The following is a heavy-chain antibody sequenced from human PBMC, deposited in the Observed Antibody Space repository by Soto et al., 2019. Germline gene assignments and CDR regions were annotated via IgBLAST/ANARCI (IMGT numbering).Heavy chain of an antibody. J-gene: IGHJ6*02. CDR1: GFSLSTSGMC. Sequence: SGPTLVKPTQTLTLTCTFSGFSLSTSGMCVSWIRQPPGKALEWLALIDWDDDKYYSTSLKTRLTISKDTSKNQVVLTMTNMDPVDTATYYCARIVSSDYYDSSGYRYYYYYGMDVWGQGTTVTVSS. CDR3: ARIVSSDYYDSSGYRYYYYYGMDV. V-gene: IGHV2-70*01. D-gene: IGHD3-22*01. CDR2: IDWDDDK.